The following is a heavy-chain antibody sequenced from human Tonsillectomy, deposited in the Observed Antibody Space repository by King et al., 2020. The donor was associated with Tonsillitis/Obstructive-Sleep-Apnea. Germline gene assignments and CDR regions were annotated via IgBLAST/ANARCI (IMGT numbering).Heavy chain of an antibody. CDR1: GSSISSSNYY. D-gene: IGHD6-6*01. CDR3: ARQGGGGQLVYFDS. CDR2: IYYSRNT. V-gene: IGHV4-39*01. Sequence: QLQESGPGLVKPSETLSLTCTVSGSSISSSNYYWGWIRQPPGKGLECIGSIYYSRNTYYSPSLKSRVTISVDTSKNQMSRKLSSVTAADTAIYYCARQGGGGQLVYFDSWGRGTLAT. J-gene: IGHJ4*02.